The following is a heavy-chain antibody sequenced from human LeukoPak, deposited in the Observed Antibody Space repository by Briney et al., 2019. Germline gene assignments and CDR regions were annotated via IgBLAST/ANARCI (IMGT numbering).Heavy chain of an antibody. CDR3: ARRHYCSGGSCYHYYFDY. CDR1: GGTFSSYA. D-gene: IGHD2-15*01. Sequence: ASVKVSCKASGGTFSSYAISWVRQAPGQGLEWMGGIIPIFGTANYAQKFQGRVTITADESTSTAYMELSSLRSEDTAVYYCARRHYCSGGSCYHYYFDYWGQGTLVTVSS. V-gene: IGHV1-69*13. J-gene: IGHJ4*02. CDR2: IIPIFGTA.